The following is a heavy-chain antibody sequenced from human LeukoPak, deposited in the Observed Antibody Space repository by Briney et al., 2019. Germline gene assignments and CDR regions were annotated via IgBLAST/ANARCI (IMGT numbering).Heavy chain of an antibody. CDR3: AADADIGDAFDI. D-gene: IGHD2-15*01. CDR1: VWTFTSYG. CDR2: IVVGSGNT. J-gene: IGHJ3*02. V-gene: IGHV1-58*02. Sequence: SVKVSCKASVWTFTSYGITWVRQARGQRLEWIGWIVVGSGNTNYAQKFQERVTITRDMSTSTAYMELSSLRSEDTAVYYCAADADIGDAFDIWGQGTMVTVSS.